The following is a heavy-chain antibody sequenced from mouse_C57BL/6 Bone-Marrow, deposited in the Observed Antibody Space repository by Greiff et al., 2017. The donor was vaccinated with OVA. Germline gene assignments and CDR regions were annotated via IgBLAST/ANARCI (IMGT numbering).Heavy chain of an antibody. V-gene: IGHV7-3*01. CDR2: IRNKANGYTT. CDR3: ARYGSSYGGFDY. Sequence: EVQLVESGGGLVQPGGSLSLSCAASGFTFTDYYMSWVRQPPGKALEWLGFIRNKANGYTTEYSASVKGRFTISRDNSQSILYLQMNALRAEDSATYYGARYGSSYGGFDYWGQGTTLTVSS. D-gene: IGHD1-1*01. J-gene: IGHJ2*01. CDR1: GFTFTDYY.